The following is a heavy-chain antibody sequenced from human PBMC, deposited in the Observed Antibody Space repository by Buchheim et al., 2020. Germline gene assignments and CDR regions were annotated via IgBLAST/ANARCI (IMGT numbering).Heavy chain of an antibody. Sequence: QVQLVESGGGVVQPGRSLRLSCAASGFTFSSYAMHWVRQAPGKGLEWVAVISYDGSNKYYADSVKGRFTISRDNSKNTLYLQMNSLRAEDTAVYYCASDMVAGSGYRNWFDPWGQETL. J-gene: IGHJ5*02. CDR2: ISYDGSNK. CDR1: GFTFSSYA. D-gene: IGHD3-22*01. V-gene: IGHV3-30-3*01. CDR3: ASDMVAGSGYRNWFDP.